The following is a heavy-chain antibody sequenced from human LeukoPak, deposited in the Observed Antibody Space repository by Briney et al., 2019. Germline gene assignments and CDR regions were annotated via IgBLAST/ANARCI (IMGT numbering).Heavy chain of an antibody. CDR3: ARLTYYYDSSGYIDAFDI. CDR1: GGTFSSYA. Sequence: SVKVSCKASGGTFSSYAISWVRQAPGQGLECMGGIIHIFGTANYAQKFQGRVTITADESTSTAYMELSSLRSEDTAVYYCARLTYYYDSSGYIDAFDIWGQGTMVTVSS. J-gene: IGHJ3*02. D-gene: IGHD3-22*01. CDR2: IIHIFGTA. V-gene: IGHV1-69*01.